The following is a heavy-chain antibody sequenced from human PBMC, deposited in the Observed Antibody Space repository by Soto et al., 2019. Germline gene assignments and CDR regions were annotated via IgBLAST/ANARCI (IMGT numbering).Heavy chain of an antibody. J-gene: IGHJ6*02. CDR1: GGTFSSYA. CDR2: IIPIFGTA. D-gene: IGHD4-17*01. Sequence: SVKVSCKASGGTFSSYAISWVRQAPGQGLEWMGGIIPIFGTANYAQKFQGRVTITADESTSTAYMELSSLRSEDTAVYYCARVTYGITYYYYGMDVWGQRTKVTVSS. V-gene: IGHV1-69*13. CDR3: ARVTYGITYYYYGMDV.